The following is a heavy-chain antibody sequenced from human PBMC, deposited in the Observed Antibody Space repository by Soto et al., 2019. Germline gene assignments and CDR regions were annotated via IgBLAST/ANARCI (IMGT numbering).Heavy chain of an antibody. CDR1: GYTFSSYA. J-gene: IGHJ4*02. CDR2: ISTYNGNT. CDR3: ARDRGWDVAYQLPSDY. V-gene: IGHV1-18*01. Sequence: QVHLLQSGPEVMKPGASLKVSCKTSGYTFSSYAITWVRQAPGQGLEWMGWISTYNGNTNYSQKFQGRVTMTTDTSTKTVYLELRSLRSDDTAVYYCARDRGWDVAYQLPSDYWGQGTRVIVSS. D-gene: IGHD2-2*01.